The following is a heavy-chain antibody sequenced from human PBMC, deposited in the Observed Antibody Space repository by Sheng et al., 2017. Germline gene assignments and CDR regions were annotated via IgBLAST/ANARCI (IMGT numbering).Heavy chain of an antibody. CDR2: MYYSGST. D-gene: IGHD3-16*01. CDR3: ARTLITFGGEDY. Sequence: QLQLQESGPGLVKPSETLSLTCTVSGGSISSSSYYWGWIRQPPGKGLEWIGSMYYSGSTYYNPSLKSRVTISVDTSKNQFSLKLSSVTAVDTAVYYCARTLITFGGEDYWGQGTLVTVSS. J-gene: IGHJ4*02. CDR1: GGSISSSSYY. V-gene: IGHV4-39*07.